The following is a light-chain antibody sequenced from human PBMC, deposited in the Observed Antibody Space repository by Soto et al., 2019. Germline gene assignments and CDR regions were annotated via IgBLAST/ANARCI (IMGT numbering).Light chain of an antibody. J-gene: IGKJ2*01. CDR2: DVN. Sequence: IQMTQSPSTLSASVGVRVTITCRASQRISSWLAWYQQRPGKAPKLLIYDVNSLESEVPSRFSGSGSGTEFTLSISSLQPDDFATYYCQQYNSYSTFGQGTKLEIK. CDR1: QRISSW. CDR3: QQYNSYST. V-gene: IGKV1-5*01.